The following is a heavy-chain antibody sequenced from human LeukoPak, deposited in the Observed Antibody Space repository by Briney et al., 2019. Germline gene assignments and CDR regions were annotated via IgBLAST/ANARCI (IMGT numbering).Heavy chain of an antibody. CDR1: GYTFTGYY. CDR2: INPXXXXX. CDR3: ARGRYSGSSRHFDY. J-gene: IGHJ4*02. D-gene: IGHD1-26*01. V-gene: IGHV1-2*02. Sequence: ASVXVSCKASGYTFTGYYMHXXRQAPGXXXXXXXWINPXXXXXXXAXXXXXXXXXXXDTSISTAYMELSRLRSDDTAVYYCARGRYSGSSRHFDYWGQGTLVTVSS.